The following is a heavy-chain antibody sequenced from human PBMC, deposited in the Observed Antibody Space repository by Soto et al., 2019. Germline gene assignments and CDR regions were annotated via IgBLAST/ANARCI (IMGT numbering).Heavy chain of an antibody. D-gene: IGHD3-10*01. V-gene: IGHV3-7*05. CDR1: GFTFSDYW. J-gene: IGHJ4*02. Sequence: EVQLVESGGGLVQPGGSLRLSCAASGFTFSDYWMSWVRQAPGKGLECVANIKTDGSEKYYVDPVKGRFTISRDTAKNSLYRQRNSLRADDTAVYYCASSMGRGGEDCWGSGTRVAVSS. CDR2: IKTDGSEK. CDR3: ASSMGRGGEDC.